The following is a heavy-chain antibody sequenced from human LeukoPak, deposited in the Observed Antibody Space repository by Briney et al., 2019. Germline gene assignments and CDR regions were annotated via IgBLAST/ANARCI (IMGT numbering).Heavy chain of an antibody. CDR2: INHSGST. J-gene: IGHJ4*02. Sequence: SETLSLTCAVYGGSFSGYYWTWIRQPPGKGLEWIGEINHSGSTNYNPSLKSRVTISVDTSKNQFSLKLSSVTAADTAVYYCARASGAGPDSWGQGTLVTVSS. CDR3: ARASGAGPDS. V-gene: IGHV4-34*01. CDR1: GGSFSGYY. D-gene: IGHD1-26*01.